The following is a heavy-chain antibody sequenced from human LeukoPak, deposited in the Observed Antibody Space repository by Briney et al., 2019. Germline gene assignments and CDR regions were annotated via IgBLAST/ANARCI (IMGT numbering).Heavy chain of an antibody. CDR3: ARGIAAAADIDY. D-gene: IGHD6-13*01. J-gene: IGHJ4*02. CDR1: GFTVSSNY. Sequence: GGSLRLSCAASGFTVSSNYMSWVRQAPGKGLEWVSVIYSGGSTYYADSVKGRFTISRDNSKNTLYLQMNSLRAEDTAVYYCARGIAAAADIDYWGQGTLVTVSS. V-gene: IGHV3-53*01. CDR2: IYSGGST.